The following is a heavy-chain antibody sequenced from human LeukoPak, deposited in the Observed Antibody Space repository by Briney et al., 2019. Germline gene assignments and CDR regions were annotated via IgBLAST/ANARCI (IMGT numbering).Heavy chain of an antibody. CDR3: ARKGYCSGGSCYSTYFDY. J-gene: IGHJ4*02. D-gene: IGHD2-15*01. V-gene: IGHV3-74*01. CDR2: INSDGSST. CDR1: GFTFSSYW. Sequence: PGGSLRLSCAASGFTFSSYWMHWVRQAPGKGLVWVSRINSDGSSTSYADSVKGRFTISRDNAKKTLYLQMNSLRAEDTAVYYCARKGYCSGGSCYSTYFDYWGQGTLVTVSS.